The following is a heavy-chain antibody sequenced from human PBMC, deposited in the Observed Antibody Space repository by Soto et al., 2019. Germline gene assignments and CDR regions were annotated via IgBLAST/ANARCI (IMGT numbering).Heavy chain of an antibody. Sequence: PSETLSLTCAVYGGSFSGYYWSWIRQTPGKGLEWIGYIYYTGSTNYNPSLKGRVTMSVDTSRDQVSLRLRSVTRADTAVYYCARGQYDFRSGSYYYAMEVWGQGTKVTVSS. J-gene: IGHJ6*02. CDR1: GGSFSGYY. CDR2: IYYTGST. D-gene: IGHD3-3*01. CDR3: ARGQYDFRSGSYYYAMEV. V-gene: IGHV4-59*01.